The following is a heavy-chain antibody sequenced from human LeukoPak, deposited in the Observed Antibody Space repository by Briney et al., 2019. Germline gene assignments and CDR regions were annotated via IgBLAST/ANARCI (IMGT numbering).Heavy chain of an antibody. J-gene: IGHJ4*02. CDR2: IYYSGST. V-gene: IGHV4-59*08. Sequence: SETLSLTCTVSGGSISSYSWSWIRQPPGEGLEWIGYIYYSGSTNYNPSLRSRVTISVDTSKNQFSLKLSSVTTADTAIYYCARHVYSSSPFDYWGQGTLATVSS. D-gene: IGHD6-13*01. CDR1: GGSISSYS. CDR3: ARHVYSSSPFDY.